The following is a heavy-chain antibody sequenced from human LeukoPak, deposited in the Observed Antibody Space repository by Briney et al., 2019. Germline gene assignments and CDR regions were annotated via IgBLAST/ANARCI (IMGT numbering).Heavy chain of an antibody. V-gene: IGHV3-33*01. J-gene: IGHJ4*02. CDR1: GFTFSSYG. D-gene: IGHD4-17*01. CDR3: ARPYGDYALKGFDY. CDR2: IWYDGSNK. Sequence: GGSLRLSCAASGFTFSSYGMHWVRQAPGKGLEWVAGIWYDGSNKYYADSVKGRFTISRDNSNNTLYLQMNILRPEDTAVYSCARPYGDYALKGFDYWGQGTLVTVSS.